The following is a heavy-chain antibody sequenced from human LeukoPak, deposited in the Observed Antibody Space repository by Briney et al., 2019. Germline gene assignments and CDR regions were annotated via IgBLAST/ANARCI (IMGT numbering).Heavy chain of an antibody. D-gene: IGHD2-21*02. CDR2: ISGSGGST. V-gene: IGHV3-23*01. CDR3: AKPDCGGDCYSNFDY. J-gene: IGHJ4*02. CDR1: GFTFDDYA. Sequence: PGRSLRLSCAASGFTFDDYAMHWVRQAPGKGLEWVSAISGSGGSTYYADSVKGRFTISRDNSKNTLYLQMNSLRAEDTAVYYCAKPDCGGDCYSNFDYWGQGTLVTVSS.